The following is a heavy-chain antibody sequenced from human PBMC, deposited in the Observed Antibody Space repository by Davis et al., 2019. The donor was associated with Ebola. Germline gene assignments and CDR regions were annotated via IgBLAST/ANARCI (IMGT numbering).Heavy chain of an antibody. Sequence: GGSLRLSCAASGFTFSSYAMSWVRQAPGKGLEWVSAISGSGGSTYYADSVKGRFTISRDNSKNTLYLQMNSLRAEDTAVYYCAAGYSSSWLRIYYYYGMDVWGQGTTVTVSS. CDR3: AAGYSSSWLRIYYYYGMDV. V-gene: IGHV3-23*01. CDR1: GFTFSSYA. CDR2: ISGSGGST. J-gene: IGHJ6*02. D-gene: IGHD6-13*01.